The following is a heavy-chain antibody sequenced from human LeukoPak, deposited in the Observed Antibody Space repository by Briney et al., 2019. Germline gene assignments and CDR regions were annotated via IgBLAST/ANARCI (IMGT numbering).Heavy chain of an antibody. J-gene: IGHJ4*02. D-gene: IGHD3-22*01. CDR2: ISSSSTI. V-gene: IGHV3-48*01. CDR3: AKDDYYHTSGYRD. CDR1: GFTFSSYS. Sequence: GGSLRLSCAASGFTFSSYSMNWVRQAPGKGLEWVSYISSSSTIYYADSVKGRFTISRDNAKNSLYLQMNSLRAEDTAVYYCAKDDYYHTSGYRDWGQGTLVTVS.